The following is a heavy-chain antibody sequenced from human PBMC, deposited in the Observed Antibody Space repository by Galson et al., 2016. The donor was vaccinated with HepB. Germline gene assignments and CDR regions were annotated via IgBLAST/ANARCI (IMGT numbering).Heavy chain of an antibody. V-gene: IGHV3-23*01. CDR1: GFTFRNYG. D-gene: IGHD2-2*01. CDR2: TSRSGDST. J-gene: IGHJ6*04. Sequence: SLRLSCAASGFTFRNYGMTWVRQAPGKGLEVVSSTSRSGDSTDYADSVKGRFTISRDNSKNTLSLQMNSLTADDTAIYYCVQGSTAPDVWGKGTTVTVSS. CDR3: VQGSTAPDV.